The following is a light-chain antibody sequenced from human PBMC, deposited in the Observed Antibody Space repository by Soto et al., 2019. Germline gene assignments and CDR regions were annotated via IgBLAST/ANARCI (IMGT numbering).Light chain of an antibody. CDR3: QQYGYSPIT. CDR1: QSVSSH. J-gene: IGKJ5*01. Sequence: EIVMTQSPATLSLSPGEGATVSFMASQSVSSHLAWYQHKPGQAPRLLFYDASTRATGIPARFSGSGSGTDFTLTISRLEPEDFAVYYCQQYGYSPITFGQGTRLEIK. CDR2: DAS. V-gene: IGKV3-15*01.